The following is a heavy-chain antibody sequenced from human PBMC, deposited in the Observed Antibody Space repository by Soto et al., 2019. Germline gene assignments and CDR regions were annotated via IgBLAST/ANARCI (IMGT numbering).Heavy chain of an antibody. CDR1: GDSLRSSTYY. V-gene: IGHV4-61*01. Sequence: QVQLQESGPGLVKPSETLSLTCTVSGDSLRSSTYYWSWIRQPPGKGPEWIGYTLYNGTTKYNPSLKSRLTISVDTSKNQFSLYLNSVTAADTAVYYCTRDSSSRNFFVWGQGTLVIVSS. D-gene: IGHD1-7*01. J-gene: IGHJ4*02. CDR2: TLYNGTT. CDR3: TRDSSSRNFFV.